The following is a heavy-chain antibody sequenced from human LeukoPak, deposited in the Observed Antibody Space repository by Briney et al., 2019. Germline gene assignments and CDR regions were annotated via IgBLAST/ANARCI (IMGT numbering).Heavy chain of an antibody. Sequence: GGSLRLSCAASGVTFSSYEMNWVRQAPGKGLEWGSYISSSSSTIYYADSVKGRFTISRDNAKNSLYLQMNSLRAEDTAVYYCARDNGAAAGLGGYYYGMDVWGKGTTVTVSS. D-gene: IGHD6-13*01. CDR1: GVTFSSYE. J-gene: IGHJ6*04. CDR3: ARDNGAAAGLGGYYYGMDV. V-gene: IGHV3-48*03. CDR2: ISSSSSTI.